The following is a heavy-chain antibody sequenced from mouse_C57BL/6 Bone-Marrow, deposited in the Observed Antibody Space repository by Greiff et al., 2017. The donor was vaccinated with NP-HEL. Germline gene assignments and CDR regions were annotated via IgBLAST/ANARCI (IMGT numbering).Heavy chain of an antibody. CDR2: IWRDGRT. CDR3: AGGAWFAY. Sequence: QVQLKESGPGLVAPSQSLSITCTVSGFSLTSSGVHWVRQPPGKGLEWLVVIWRDGRTTYNSALKPRMSISKDNSKSQVFIKMNSLQTDDTAMYYCAGGAWFAYWGQGTLVTVSA. V-gene: IGHV2-6*03. J-gene: IGHJ3*01. CDR1: GFSLTSSG.